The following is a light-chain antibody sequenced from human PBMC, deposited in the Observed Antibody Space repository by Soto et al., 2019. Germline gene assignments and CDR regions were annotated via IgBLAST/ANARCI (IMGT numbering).Light chain of an antibody. Sequence: IGLTQYPVTLSLSPGERAILACRASQTISTNLAWYQQKPGQAPRLLIYDASYRATGFPARFSGSGSGTDFALTIPSVEPDDVAIYYCQQRSSWPITFGQGTRLEIK. CDR2: DAS. V-gene: IGKV3-11*01. CDR3: QQRSSWPIT. J-gene: IGKJ5*01. CDR1: QTISTN.